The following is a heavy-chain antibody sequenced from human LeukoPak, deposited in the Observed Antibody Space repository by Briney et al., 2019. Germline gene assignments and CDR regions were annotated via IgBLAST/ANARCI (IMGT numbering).Heavy chain of an antibody. D-gene: IGHD6-19*01. J-gene: IGHJ4*02. V-gene: IGHV3-30*18. CDR2: ISYDGSNK. Sequence: GGPLRLSCAASGFTFSSYGMHWVRQAPGKGLEWVAVISYDGSNKYYADSVKGRFTISRDNSKNTLSLQVSSLRTEDTAVYYCAKDRSGWYSYFDYWGQGTLVTVSS. CDR1: GFTFSSYG. CDR3: AKDRSGWYSYFDY.